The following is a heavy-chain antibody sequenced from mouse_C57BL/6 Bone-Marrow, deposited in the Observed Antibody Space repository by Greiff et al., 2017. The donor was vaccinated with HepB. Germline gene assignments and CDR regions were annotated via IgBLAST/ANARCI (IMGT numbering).Heavy chain of an antibody. CDR2: INPNIGGT. V-gene: IGHV1-18*01. Sequence: VQLQQSGPELVKPGASVRISCKTSGYTFTDYTIHWVKQSHGKTLEWIGRINPNIGGTNSNQTFEGTATLTLDMSSSTAYMELRSLTSEDSAVYYCVRGRWYYWGQGTRVTVSA. J-gene: IGHJ3*01. CDR1: GYTFTDYT. D-gene: IGHD1-1*02. CDR3: VRGRWYY.